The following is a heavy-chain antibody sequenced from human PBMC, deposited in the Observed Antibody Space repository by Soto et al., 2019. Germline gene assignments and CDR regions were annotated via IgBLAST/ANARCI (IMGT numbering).Heavy chain of an antibody. V-gene: IGHV3-66*01. J-gene: IGHJ4*02. CDR2: IYSGGST. Sequence: PWGSLRLSCAASGFTVSSNYMSWVRQAPGKGLEWVSVIYSGGSTYYADSVKGRFTISRDNSKNTLYLQMNSLRAEYTAVYYCAREPWDIVVVPAAILWGQGTLVTVSX. D-gene: IGHD2-2*01. CDR3: AREPWDIVVVPAAIL. CDR1: GFTVSSNY.